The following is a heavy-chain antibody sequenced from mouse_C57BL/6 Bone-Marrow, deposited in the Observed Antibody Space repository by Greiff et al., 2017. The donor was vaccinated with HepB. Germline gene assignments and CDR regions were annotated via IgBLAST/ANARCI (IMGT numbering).Heavy chain of an antibody. CDR2: IYPGSGST. D-gene: IGHD1-1*01. V-gene: IGHV1-55*01. CDR3: GSRYYGGSWYFDV. Sequence: VQLQQPGAELVKPGASVKMSCKASGYTFTSYWITWVKQRPGQGLEWIGDIYPGSGSTNYNEKFKSKATLTVATSSSTAYMQLSSLTSEDSAVYYCGSRYYGGSWYFDVWGTGTTVTVSS. CDR1: GYTFTSYW. J-gene: IGHJ1*03.